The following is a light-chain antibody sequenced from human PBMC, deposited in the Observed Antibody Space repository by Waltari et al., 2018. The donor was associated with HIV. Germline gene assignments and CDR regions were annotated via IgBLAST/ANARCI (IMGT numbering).Light chain of an antibody. Sequence: QSVLTQPPSVSGAPGQRVTISCTGSSSNIGAGYHVPWYQQLPGTAPKPLIYGNSNRPSGVPDRFSGSKSGTSASLAITGLQAEDEADYHCQSHDSSLSGYVFGTGTKVTVL. CDR2: GNS. J-gene: IGLJ1*01. V-gene: IGLV1-40*01. CDR1: SSNIGAGYH. CDR3: QSHDSSLSGYV.